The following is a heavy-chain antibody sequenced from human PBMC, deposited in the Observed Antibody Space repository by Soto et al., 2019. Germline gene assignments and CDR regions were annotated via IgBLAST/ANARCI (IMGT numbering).Heavy chain of an antibody. CDR2: IFGSGET. J-gene: IGHJ4*02. CDR3: VREGDYSDNNGYPLFDY. Sequence: QVQLQESGPGLLKPSETLSLTCTVSGASMRNYYWSWIRQPAGKGLEWIGRIFGSGETYYNPSLKSRIILSVDLSKSQFSLELTSVTAAGTAVYFCVREGDYSDNNGYPLFDYWGQGTLVTVSP. CDR1: GASMRNYY. D-gene: IGHD3-22*01. V-gene: IGHV4-4*07.